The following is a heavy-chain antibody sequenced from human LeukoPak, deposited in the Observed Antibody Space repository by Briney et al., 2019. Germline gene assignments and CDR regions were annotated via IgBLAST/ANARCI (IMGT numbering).Heavy chain of an antibody. D-gene: IGHD3-9*01. CDR2: ISAYNGNT. Sequence: ASVKVSCKASGYTFTSYGISWVRQAPGQGLEWMGWISAYNGNTNYAQKLQGRVTMTTDTSTSTAYMELRSLRSDDTAVYYCARSSSLVYFDWLRARYYFDYWGQGTLVTVSS. CDR1: GYTFTSYG. V-gene: IGHV1-18*01. CDR3: ARSSSLVYFDWLRARYYFDY. J-gene: IGHJ4*02.